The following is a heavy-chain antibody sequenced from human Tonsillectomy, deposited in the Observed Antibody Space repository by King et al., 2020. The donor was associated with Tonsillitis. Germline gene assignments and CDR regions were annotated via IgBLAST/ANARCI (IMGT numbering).Heavy chain of an antibody. J-gene: IGHJ6*02. Sequence: VQLVESGGGLVKPGGSLRLSCVASGFSFSSYSMNWVRQAPGKGLEWVSSISRSSSYIYYADSVKGRFTISRDNAENSLYLQMNSLRAEDTAVDYCARDFGYYYGMDVWGQGTTVTVSS. V-gene: IGHV3-21*01. D-gene: IGHD3-3*01. CDR1: GFSFSSYS. CDR3: ARDFGYYYGMDV. CDR2: ISRSSSYI.